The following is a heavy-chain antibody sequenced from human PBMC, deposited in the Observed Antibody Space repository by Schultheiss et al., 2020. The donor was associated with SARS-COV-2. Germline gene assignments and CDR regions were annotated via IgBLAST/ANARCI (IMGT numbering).Heavy chain of an antibody. CDR1: GGTFSSYA. V-gene: IGHV1-69*05. Sequence: SVKVSCKASGGTFSSYAISWVRQAPGQGLEWMGGIIPIFGTANYAQKLQGRVTMTTDTSTSTAYMELRSLRSDDTAVYYCARTSFGSSSWYYFDYWGQGTLVTVSS. J-gene: IGHJ4*02. CDR3: ARTSFGSSSWYYFDY. D-gene: IGHD6-13*01. CDR2: IIPIFGTA.